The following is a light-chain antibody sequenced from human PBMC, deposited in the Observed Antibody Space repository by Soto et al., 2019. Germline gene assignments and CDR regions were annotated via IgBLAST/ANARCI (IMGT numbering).Light chain of an antibody. CDR1: SSDIGNYNY. J-gene: IGLJ3*02. V-gene: IGLV2-8*01. CDR2: EVS. Sequence: QSALTQPPSASGSPGQSVTISCTGTSSDIGNYNYVSWYQQYPGKAPKLMIYEVSKRPSGVPDRFSGSKSGDTASLTVSGLQAEDEADYYCSSYANGHNRLFCGGTKLTVL. CDR3: SSYANGHNRL.